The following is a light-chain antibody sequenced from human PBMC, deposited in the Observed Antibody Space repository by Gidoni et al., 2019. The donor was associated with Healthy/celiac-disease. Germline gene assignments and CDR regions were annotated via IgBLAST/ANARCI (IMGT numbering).Light chain of an antibody. V-gene: IGLV2-11*01. Sequence: QSALTQPRSVSGSPGQSVTLSCPGTSSDFGGYNYVSWYQQHPGKAPKLMIYDVSKRPSGVPDRFSGSKSGNTASRTISGLQAEDEADYYCCSYAGSYSQVFGGGTKLTVL. CDR1: SSDFGGYNY. CDR2: DVS. CDR3: CSYAGSYSQV. J-gene: IGLJ3*02.